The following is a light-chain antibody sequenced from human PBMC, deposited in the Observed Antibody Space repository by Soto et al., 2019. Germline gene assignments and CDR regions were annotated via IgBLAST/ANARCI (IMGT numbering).Light chain of an antibody. CDR3: CSYTSSTSLI. J-gene: IGLJ2*01. V-gene: IGLV2-14*03. CDR2: DVN. Sequence: QSDLTQPASVSGSPGQSITISCTGTSSDIGGYKYVSWYQQHPGKVPKLLIYDVNNRPSGVSDRFSGSKSGNTASLTISGLQAEDEAEYYCCSYTSSTSLIFGGGTKLTVL. CDR1: SSDIGGYKY.